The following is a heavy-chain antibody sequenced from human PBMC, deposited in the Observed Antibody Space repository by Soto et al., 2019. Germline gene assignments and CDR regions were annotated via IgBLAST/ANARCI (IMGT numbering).Heavy chain of an antibody. J-gene: IGHJ4*02. D-gene: IGHD3-10*01. Sequence: QVQLQQWGAGLLKPSETLSLTCTVYGGSFSRYHWNWIRQAPGKGLEWIGEIHHDGGTNYSPSPEGRVTISVDTSKNEFSLKLSSVTAADTGVYYCARGYGEEWPASDFWGQGTLVTVSS. CDR1: GGSFSRYH. V-gene: IGHV4-34*01. CDR2: IHHDGGT. CDR3: ARGYGEEWPASDF.